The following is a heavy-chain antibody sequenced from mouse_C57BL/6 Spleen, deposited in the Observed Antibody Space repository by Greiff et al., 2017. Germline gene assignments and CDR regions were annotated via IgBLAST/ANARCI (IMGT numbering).Heavy chain of an antibody. D-gene: IGHD1-1*01. V-gene: IGHV1-9*01. CDR2: ILPGSGGP. J-gene: IGHJ2*01. Sequence: QVQLQQSGAELMKPGASVKLSCKATGYTFTGYWIEWVKQRPGNGLEWLGEILPGSGGPNYNEKFKGKATFTADTSSNTAYRHLISLTTEDSAIYYCARRWWGGSNCFDYGGQGTTLTVSS. CDR3: ARRWWGGSNCFDY. CDR1: GYTFTGYW.